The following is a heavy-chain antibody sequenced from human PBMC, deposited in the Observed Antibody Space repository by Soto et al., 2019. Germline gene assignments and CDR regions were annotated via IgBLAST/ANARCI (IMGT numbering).Heavy chain of an antibody. J-gene: IGHJ4*02. CDR2: IYPSGST. CDR1: GGSISSYY. Sequence: PSETLSLTCTVSGGSISSYYWSWIRQPAGKGLEWIGRIYPSGSTNYNPSLKSRVTMSVDTSKNQFSLKLSSVTAADTAVYYCARDESESGYGDYGNWGQGTLVTVSS. V-gene: IGHV4-4*07. D-gene: IGHD4-17*01. CDR3: ARDESESGYGDYGN.